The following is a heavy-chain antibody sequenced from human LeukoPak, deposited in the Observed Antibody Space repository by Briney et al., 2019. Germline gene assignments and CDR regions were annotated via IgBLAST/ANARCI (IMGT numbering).Heavy chain of an antibody. J-gene: IGHJ4*02. V-gene: IGHV4-34*01. D-gene: IGHD3-3*01. CDR1: GGSFSGYY. CDR3: ASRRRGTIFGRAPVDY. Sequence: PSETLSLTCAVYGGSFSGYYWSWIRQPPGKGLEWIGEINHSGSTNYNPSLKSRVTISVDTSKNQFSLKLSSVTAADTAVYYCASRRRGTIFGRAPVDYWGQGTLVTASS. CDR2: INHSGST.